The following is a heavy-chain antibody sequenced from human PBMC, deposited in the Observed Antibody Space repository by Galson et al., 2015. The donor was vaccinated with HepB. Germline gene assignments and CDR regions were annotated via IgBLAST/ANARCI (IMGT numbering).Heavy chain of an antibody. D-gene: IGHD2-15*01. CDR3: ARRGCSGGSCYSPLDDAFDV. CDR1: GYTFTGYY. Sequence: SVKVSCKASGYTFTGYYMHWVRQAPGQGLEWMGRINPNSGGTNYAQKFQGRVTMTRDTSISTAYMELSRLRSDDTAVYYCARRGCSGGSCYSPLDDAFDVWGQGTTVTVSS. CDR2: INPNSGGT. J-gene: IGHJ3*01. V-gene: IGHV1-2*06.